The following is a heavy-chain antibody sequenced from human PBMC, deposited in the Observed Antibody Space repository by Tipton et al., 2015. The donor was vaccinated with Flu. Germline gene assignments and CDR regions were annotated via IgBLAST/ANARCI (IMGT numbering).Heavy chain of an antibody. CDR2: IYTSGST. J-gene: IGHJ6*02. D-gene: IGHD2-2*01. CDR1: GGSISSSSYY. CDR3: AREGPCSTSCYYYYYGMDV. V-gene: IGHV4-39*07. Sequence: TLSLTCTVSGGSISSSSYYWGWIRQPPGKGLEWIGRIYTSGSTNYNPSLKSRVTMSVDTSKNQFSLKLSSVTAADTAVYYCAREGPCSTSCYYYYYGMDVWDQGP.